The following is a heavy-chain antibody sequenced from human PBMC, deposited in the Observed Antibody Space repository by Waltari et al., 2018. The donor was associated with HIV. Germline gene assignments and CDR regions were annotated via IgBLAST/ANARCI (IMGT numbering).Heavy chain of an antibody. D-gene: IGHD5-12*01. CDR3: ARGGSGYATDY. Sequence: EVQLVESGGGLVKPGGSLRLSCAAPGSTFSRYSFNRLRQAPGKGLEWVAAISSRSSDIEYADSVKGRFTISRENAKNSLYLQMNSLRAEDTAVYYCARGGSGYATDYWGQGSLVTVSS. J-gene: IGHJ4*02. CDR1: GSTFSRYS. CDR2: ISSRSSDI. V-gene: IGHV3-21*01.